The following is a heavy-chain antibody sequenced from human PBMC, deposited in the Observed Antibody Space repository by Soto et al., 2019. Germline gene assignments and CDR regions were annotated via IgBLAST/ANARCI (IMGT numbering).Heavy chain of an antibody. CDR3: TTDMVSGYSYGHYYYGMDV. CDR1: GFTFSNAW. J-gene: IGHJ6*02. CDR2: IKSKTDGGTT. Sequence: GGSLRLSCAASGFTFSNAWMNWVRQAPGKGLEWVGRIKSKTDGGTTDYAAPVKGRFTISRDDSKNTLYLQMNSLKTEDTAVYYCTTDMVSGYSYGHYYYGMDVWGQGTTVTVSS. D-gene: IGHD5-18*01. V-gene: IGHV3-15*07.